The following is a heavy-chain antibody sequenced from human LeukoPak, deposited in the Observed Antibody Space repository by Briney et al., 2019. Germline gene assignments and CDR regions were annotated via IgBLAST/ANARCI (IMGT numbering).Heavy chain of an antibody. CDR3: ARDRWLGY. D-gene: IGHD5-18*01. CDR1: GGSISSYY. Sequence: SETLSLTCTVSGGSISSYYWSWVRQPPGKGLEWIGYIYYSGSTNYNPSLKSRVTISVDTSKNQFSLKVSSVTAADTAVHYCARDRWLGYWGQGTLVTVSS. CDR2: IYYSGST. V-gene: IGHV4-59*01. J-gene: IGHJ4*02.